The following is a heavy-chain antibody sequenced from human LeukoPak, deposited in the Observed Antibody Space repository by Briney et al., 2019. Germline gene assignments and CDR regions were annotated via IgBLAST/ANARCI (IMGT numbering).Heavy chain of an antibody. Sequence: GGSLRLSCTASGFSFSDYTMNRVRQAPGKGLEWLSSISSGSAYIHYADSVKGRFTISRDNAKNSLNLQMSSLRAEDTAVYYCASGTTGTTGFNYWGQGTLVTVSS. CDR1: GFSFSDYT. CDR2: ISSGSAYI. D-gene: IGHD1-7*01. V-gene: IGHV3-21*01. J-gene: IGHJ4*02. CDR3: ASGTTGTTGFNY.